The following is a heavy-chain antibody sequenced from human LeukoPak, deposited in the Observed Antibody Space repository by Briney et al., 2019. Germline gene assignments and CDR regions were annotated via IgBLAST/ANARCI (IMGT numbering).Heavy chain of an antibody. CDR1: QLTFNRYV. V-gene: IGHV3-23*01. J-gene: IGHJ4*02. CDR3: AKDIATMIVVVTDY. D-gene: IGHD3-22*01. Sequence: GGSLRLSCTSSQLTFNRYVMAWVRQAPGKGLEWVSTISASGGTTYYADSVKGRFTISRDNSKNTLYLQMNSLRAEDTAVYYCAKDIATMIVVVTDYWGQGTLVTVSS. CDR2: ISASGGTT.